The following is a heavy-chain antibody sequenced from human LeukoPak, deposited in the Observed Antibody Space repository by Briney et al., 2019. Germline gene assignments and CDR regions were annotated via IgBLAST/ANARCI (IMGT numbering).Heavy chain of an antibody. D-gene: IGHD3-9*01. V-gene: IGHV3-48*01. J-gene: IGHJ4*02. CDR1: GVTFSSYS. CDR2: ISISSSTI. CDR3: ARVLRYFDWLSPPDY. Sequence: GGSLRLSCAASGVTFSSYSMNWVRQAPGKGLEWGSYISISSSTIYYADSVKGRFTISTENAKNSLYLQMNSLRAEDTAVYYCARVLRYFDWLSPPDYWGQGTLVTVSS.